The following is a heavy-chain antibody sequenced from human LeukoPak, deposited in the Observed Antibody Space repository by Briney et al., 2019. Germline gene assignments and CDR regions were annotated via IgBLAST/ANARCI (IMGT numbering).Heavy chain of an antibody. Sequence: PGGPLRLSCAASGFTFSSYSMNCVRQAPGKGLEWVSSISSSSSYIYYADSVKGRFTISRDHAKHSLYLQMNSLRAEDTALYYCAKDTAYGVTVNTHFDYWGQGTLVTVSS. V-gene: IGHV3-21*04. CDR1: GFTFSSYS. CDR2: ISSSSSYI. CDR3: AKDTAYGVTVNTHFDY. D-gene: IGHD4-17*01. J-gene: IGHJ4*02.